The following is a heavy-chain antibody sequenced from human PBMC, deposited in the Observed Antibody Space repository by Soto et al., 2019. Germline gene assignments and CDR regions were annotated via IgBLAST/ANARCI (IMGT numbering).Heavy chain of an antibody. CDR2: ISAYNGNT. CDR1: GYTFTSYG. CDR3: ARVGTGGGLAYDY. D-gene: IGHD6-19*01. Sequence: ASVKVSCKASGYTFTSYGISWVRQAPGQGLEWMGWISAYNGNTNYAQKLQGRVTMTRDTSTSTVYMELSSLRSEDTAVYYCARVGTGGGLAYDYWGQGTLVTVSS. V-gene: IGHV1-18*01. J-gene: IGHJ4*02.